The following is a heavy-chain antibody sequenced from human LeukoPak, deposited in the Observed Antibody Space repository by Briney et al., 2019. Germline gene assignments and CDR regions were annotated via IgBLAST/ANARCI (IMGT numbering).Heavy chain of an antibody. CDR1: RGFISDTSHY. V-gene: IGHV4-39*07. Sequence: SETLSLTCNVVRGFISDTSHYWAWIRQPPGKGLEWIGTFYKTGDTYYEPSLKSRVTISGDTSQNHLSLRLTSVTAADTAVYYCARGYYHYYIDVWGKGTTVTVSS. CDR2: FYKTGDT. J-gene: IGHJ6*03. CDR3: ARGYYHYYIDV.